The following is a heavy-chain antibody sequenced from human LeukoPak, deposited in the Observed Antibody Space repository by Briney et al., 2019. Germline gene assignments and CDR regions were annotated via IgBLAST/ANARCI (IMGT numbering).Heavy chain of an antibody. J-gene: IGHJ3*02. CDR2: INPSGGST. CDR1: GYTFTSYY. D-gene: IGHD2-15*01. Sequence: ASVKVSCKASGYTFTSYYMHWVRQASGQGLEWMVIINPSGGSTSYAQKFQGRVTMTRDTSTSTVYMELSSLRSEDTAVYYCARVYCSGGSCYSNAFDIWGQGTMVTVSS. V-gene: IGHV1-46*01. CDR3: ARVYCSGGSCYSNAFDI.